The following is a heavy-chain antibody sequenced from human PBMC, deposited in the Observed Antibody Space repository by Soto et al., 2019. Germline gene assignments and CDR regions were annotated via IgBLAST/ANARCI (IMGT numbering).Heavy chain of an antibody. CDR2: VGSGT. D-gene: IGHD6-13*01. Sequence: GGSLRLSCAASGFTFTTYWMHWVRQAPGKGLVWVSRVGSGTTYVDSSVKGRFTISRDNAKNTLYLQMNSLGAEDTAVYYCARGRGRYSIQTGAFDIWGQGTVVTVSS. CDR1: GFTFTTYW. CDR3: ARGRGRYSIQTGAFDI. V-gene: IGHV3-74*03. J-gene: IGHJ3*02.